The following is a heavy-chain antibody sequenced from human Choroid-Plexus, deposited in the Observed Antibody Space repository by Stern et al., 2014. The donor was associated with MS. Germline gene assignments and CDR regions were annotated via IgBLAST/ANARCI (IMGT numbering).Heavy chain of an antibody. CDR3: AKDRQWSTYFFDY. J-gene: IGHJ4*02. CDR2: ISYDGSDK. D-gene: IGHD2-15*01. V-gene: IGHV3-30*18. CDR1: GFTFSNFG. Sequence: VQLEESGGGGAQPGRPLILSCAASGFTFSNFGMHWVRQAPGKGLGWVALISYDGSDKYYADSVKGRFTIFRDNSKNTLYMHMNSLRAEDTAVYYCAKDRQWSTYFFDYWGQGSLVTVSS.